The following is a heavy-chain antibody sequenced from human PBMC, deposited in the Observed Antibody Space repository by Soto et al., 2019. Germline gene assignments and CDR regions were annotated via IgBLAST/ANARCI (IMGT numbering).Heavy chain of an antibody. V-gene: IGHV1-58*02. CDR1: GFTFSTSA. CDR2: ISVCSGNI. D-gene: IGHD6-19*01. J-gene: IGHJ4*02. Sequence: SVKVSCKASGFTFSTSAMQWARQAPGQRLEWIGWISVCSGNINYAQKFHGRVTMTTDTSTSTAYMELRSLRSDDTAVYYCASRSSGWYFDYWGQGTLVTVSS. CDR3: ASRSSGWYFDY.